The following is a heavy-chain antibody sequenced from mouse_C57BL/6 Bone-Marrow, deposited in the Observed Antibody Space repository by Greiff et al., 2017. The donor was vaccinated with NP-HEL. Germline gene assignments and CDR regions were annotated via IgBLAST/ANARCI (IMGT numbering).Heavy chain of an antibody. CDR1: GFTFSDYY. CDR2: ISNGGGST. D-gene: IGHD1-1*01. CDR3: ARGDSHYGSSSY. J-gene: IGHJ3*01. V-gene: IGHV5-12*01. Sequence: EVMLVESGGGLVQPGGSLKLSCAASGFTFSDYYMYWVRQTPEKRLEWVAYISNGGGSTYYPDTVKGRFTISRDNAKNTLYLQMSRLKSEDTAMYYCARGDSHYGSSSYWGQGTLVTVSA.